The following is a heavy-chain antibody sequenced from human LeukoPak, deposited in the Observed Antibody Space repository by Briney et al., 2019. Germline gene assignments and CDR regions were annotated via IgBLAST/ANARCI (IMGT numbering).Heavy chain of an antibody. CDR3: AAWTDRGYNF. D-gene: IGHD5-24*01. J-gene: IGHJ4*02. V-gene: IGHV3-7*01. Sequence: GGSLRLSCAASGFTFSSSLMNWVRQAPGKGLQWVGNINPEGSQTRFVDSVMGRFTMSKDNAKNALYLQMNNLRVEDTAVFYCAAWTDRGYNFWGQGTVVTVSS. CDR1: GFTFSSSL. CDR2: INPEGSQT.